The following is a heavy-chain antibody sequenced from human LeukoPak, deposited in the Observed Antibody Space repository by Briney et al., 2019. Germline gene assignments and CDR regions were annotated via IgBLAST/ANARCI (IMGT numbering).Heavy chain of an antibody. CDR1: GGSISSYY. J-gene: IGHJ4*02. CDR3: AKTRGYSGYDNGSDY. CDR2: IYYSGST. V-gene: IGHV4-59*01. D-gene: IGHD5-12*01. Sequence: SETLSLTCTVSGGSISSYYWSWIRQPPGKGLEWIGYIYYSGSTNYNPSLKSRVTISVDTSKNQLSLKLSSVTAADTAVFDCAKTRGYSGYDNGSDYWGQGTLVTVSS.